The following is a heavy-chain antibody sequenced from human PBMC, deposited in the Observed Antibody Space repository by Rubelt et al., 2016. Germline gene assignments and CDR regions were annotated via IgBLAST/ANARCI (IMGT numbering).Heavy chain of an antibody. Sequence: RNYGMHWVRQAPGKGLEWVSHISSSGSTIHYADSVKGRFTISRDNAKNSLYLQMNSLRVEDTAVYYCAKDFGYCSGGTCYGGDYWGQGILVTVSS. J-gene: IGHJ4*02. V-gene: IGHV3-48*04. CDR1: RNYG. D-gene: IGHD2-15*01. CDR2: ISSSGSTI. CDR3: AKDFGYCSGGTCYGGDY.